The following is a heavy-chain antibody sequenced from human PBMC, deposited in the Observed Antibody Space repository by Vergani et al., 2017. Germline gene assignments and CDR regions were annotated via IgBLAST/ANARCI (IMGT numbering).Heavy chain of an antibody. J-gene: IGHJ5*02. V-gene: IGHV4-38-2*02. CDR1: GYSISSGYY. Sequence: QVQLQESGPGLVKPSETLSLTCTVSGYSISSGYYWGRIRQPPGKGLEWIGSIYHSGSTYYNPSLKSRVTISVDTSKNQFSLKLSSVTAADTAVYYCARDIGDLGESNENWFDPWGQGTLVTVSS. CDR2: IYHSGST. CDR3: ARDIGDLGESNENWFDP. D-gene: IGHD3-10*01.